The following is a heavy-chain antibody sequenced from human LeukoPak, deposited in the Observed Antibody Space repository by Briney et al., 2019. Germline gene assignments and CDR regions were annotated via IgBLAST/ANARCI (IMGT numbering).Heavy chain of an antibody. J-gene: IGHJ4*02. Sequence: PGRSLRLSCAASGFTFSSYGMHWVRQAPGKGLEWVAVIWYDGSNKYYADSVKGRFTIYRDNSKNTLYLQMNSLRAEDTSVYYCASDSSSSRAAVDWGQGTLVTVSS. D-gene: IGHD6-13*01. CDR3: ASDSSSSRAAVD. CDR1: GFTFSSYG. V-gene: IGHV3-33*01. CDR2: IWYDGSNK.